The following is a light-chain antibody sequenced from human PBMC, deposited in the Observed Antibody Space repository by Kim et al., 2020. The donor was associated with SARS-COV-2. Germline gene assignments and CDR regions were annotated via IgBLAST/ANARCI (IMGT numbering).Light chain of an antibody. V-gene: IGLV1-51*01. J-gene: IGLJ3*02. Sequence: GQTVPFSCSGSNSNIGLDYVSLYQQVPGTAPQLLIFDNYKRPPGIPDRFSASKSGTSATLDITGLHTGDEADYYCGTWDTTLSAAVFGGGTRLTVL. CDR1: NSNIGLDY. CDR2: DNY. CDR3: GTWDTTLSAAV.